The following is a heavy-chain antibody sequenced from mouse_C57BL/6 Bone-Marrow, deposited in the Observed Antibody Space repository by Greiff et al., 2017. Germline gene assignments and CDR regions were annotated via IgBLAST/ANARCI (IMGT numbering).Heavy chain of an antibody. J-gene: IGHJ4*01. D-gene: IGHD1-1*01. Sequence: QVQLQQPGAELVKPGASVKLSCKASGYTFTSYWMQWVKQRPGQGLEWIGEIDPSDSYTNYNQKFKGKATLTVDTSSSTAYMQLSSLTSEDSAVHYCARGYYYGSSHYAMDYWGQGTSVTVSS. CDR2: IDPSDSYT. CDR1: GYTFTSYW. V-gene: IGHV1-50*01. CDR3: ARGYYYGSSHYAMDY.